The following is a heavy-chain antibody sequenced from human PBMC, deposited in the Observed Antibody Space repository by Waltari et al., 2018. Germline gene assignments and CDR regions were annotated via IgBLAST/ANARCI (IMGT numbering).Heavy chain of an antibody. J-gene: IGHJ4*02. CDR1: GGTFSSYA. V-gene: IGHV1-69*08. CDR3: ARDALPAGYYYDSSAEWGLNYFDY. CDR2: LIPIFGTA. Sequence: QVQLVQSGAEVKKPGSSVKVSCKASGGTFSSYAISWVRQAPGQGLEWMGRLIPIFGTANYAQKFQGRVTITADKSTSTAYMELSSLRSEDTAVYYCARDALPAGYYYDSSAEWGLNYFDYWGQGTLVTVS. D-gene: IGHD3-22*01.